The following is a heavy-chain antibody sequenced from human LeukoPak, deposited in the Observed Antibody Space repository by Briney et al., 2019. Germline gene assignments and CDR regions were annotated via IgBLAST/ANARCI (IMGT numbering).Heavy chain of an antibody. CDR2: INPNSGGT. V-gene: IGHV1-2*02. CDR1: GYTFTGYY. Sequence: GASVKVSCKASGYTFTGYYMHWVRQAPGQGLEWMGWINPNSGGTNYAQKFQGRVTMTRDTSISTAYMELSRLRSDDTAVYYCARDLDSSSWYGFDYWGQGTLVTVSS. D-gene: IGHD6-13*01. J-gene: IGHJ4*02. CDR3: ARDLDSSSWYGFDY.